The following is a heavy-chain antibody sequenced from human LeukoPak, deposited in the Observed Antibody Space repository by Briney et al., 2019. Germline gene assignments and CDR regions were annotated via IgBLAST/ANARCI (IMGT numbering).Heavy chain of an antibody. CDR2: IYYSGST. V-gene: IGHV4-59*01. CDR1: GVSISSYY. CDR3: ASGWYRAFDI. Sequence: SETLSLTCTVSGVSISSYYWSWLRQPPGKGLEWLGYIYYSGSTNYNPSLKSRVTISVDTSKNQFSLKLSSVTAADTAVYYCASGWYRAFDIWGQGTMVTVSS. D-gene: IGHD6-19*01. J-gene: IGHJ3*02.